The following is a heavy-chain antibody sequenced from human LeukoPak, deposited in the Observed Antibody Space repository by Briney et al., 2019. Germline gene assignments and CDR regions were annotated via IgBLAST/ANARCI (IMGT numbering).Heavy chain of an antibody. J-gene: IGHJ4*02. CDR3: ANGDGFDY. V-gene: IGHV3-23*01. CDR2: ISGSGGST. Sequence: PGGSLRLSCAASGFTFSSYAMSWVRQAPGKGLEWVSTISGSGGSTYYADSVKGRFTIARDNAKNSLYLQMNSLRAEDTAVYYCANGDGFDYWGQGTLVTVSS. CDR1: GFTFSSYA.